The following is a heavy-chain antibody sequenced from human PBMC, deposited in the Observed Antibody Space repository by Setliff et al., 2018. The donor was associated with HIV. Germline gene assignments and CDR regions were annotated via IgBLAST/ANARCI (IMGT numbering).Heavy chain of an antibody. D-gene: IGHD1-26*01. CDR2: IIPMFGTG. CDR1: GGTFSSYA. V-gene: IGHV1-69*05. Sequence: ASVKVSCKASGGTFSSYAINWVRQAPGQGLEWMGGIIPMFGTGNYAQKFQGRVTITTDESTSTAYMELSSLGSEDTALYYCARGQSQGYAYSGSYGAFDIWGQGTMVTVSS. J-gene: IGHJ3*02. CDR3: ARGQSQGYAYSGSYGAFDI.